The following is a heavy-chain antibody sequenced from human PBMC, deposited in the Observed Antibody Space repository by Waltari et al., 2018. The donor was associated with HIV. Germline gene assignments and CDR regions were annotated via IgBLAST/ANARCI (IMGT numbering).Heavy chain of an antibody. CDR2: RYYSGNT. J-gene: IGHJ4*02. V-gene: IGHV4-59*01. CDR3: ARHERYYHNGGGFSITGIRD. Sequence: QVQLQESGPGLVKPSETLSLICTVSGGSISSYYWSWIRQSPGKGLEWVAYRYYSGNTNSNPSLKSRVTISVDTSKNRFSLKLSSVTAADTAVYYCARHERYYHNGGGFSITGIRDWGQGTLVTVSS. D-gene: IGHD3-22*01. CDR1: GGSISSYY.